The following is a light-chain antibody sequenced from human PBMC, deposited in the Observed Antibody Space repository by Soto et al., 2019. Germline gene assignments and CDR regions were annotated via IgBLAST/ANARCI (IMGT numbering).Light chain of an antibody. CDR3: CSYAGSSSFHV. CDR1: SSDVGSYNL. V-gene: IGLV2-23*01. CDR2: EGS. Sequence: QSALTQPASVSGSPGQSITISCTGTSSDVGSYNLVSWYQQHPGKAPKLMIYEGSKRPSGVSNRFSGSKSGNTASLTISGLQAEDESDYYGCSYAGSSSFHVFGTGTKLTVL. J-gene: IGLJ1*01.